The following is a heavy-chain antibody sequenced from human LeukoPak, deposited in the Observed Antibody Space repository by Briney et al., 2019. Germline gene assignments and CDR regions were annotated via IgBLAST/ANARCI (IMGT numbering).Heavy chain of an antibody. J-gene: IGHJ4*02. D-gene: IGHD1-26*01. CDR3: ASLPSTWYSGTYFDY. CDR1: GFTLGSYS. CDR2: ITSSSSTI. V-gene: IGHV3-48*02. Sequence: GGSLRLSCAASGFTLGSYSMNWVRQAPGKGLEWVSYITSSSSTIYYADSVKGRFTISRDNARNSLYLQMNSLRDEDTAVYYCASLPSTWYSGTYFDYWGQGILVTVSS.